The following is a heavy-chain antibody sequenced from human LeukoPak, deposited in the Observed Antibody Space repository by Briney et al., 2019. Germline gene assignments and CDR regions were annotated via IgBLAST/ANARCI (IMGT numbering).Heavy chain of an antibody. J-gene: IGHJ4*02. V-gene: IGHV1-69*04. CDR1: GGTFSSYA. Sequence: SVKVSCKASGGTFSSYAISWVRQAPGQGLEWIGRIIPILGIANYAQKFQGRVTITADKSTSTAYMELSSLRSEDTAVYYCARVYSGDYFDYWGQGTLVTVSS. D-gene: IGHD4-17*01. CDR3: ARVYSGDYFDY. CDR2: IIPILGIA.